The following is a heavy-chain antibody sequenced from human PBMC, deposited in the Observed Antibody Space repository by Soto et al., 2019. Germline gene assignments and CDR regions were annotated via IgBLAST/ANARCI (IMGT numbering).Heavy chain of an antibody. CDR3: ARGSSSWYFGGYYYMDV. J-gene: IGHJ6*03. D-gene: IGHD6-13*01. CDR2: ISYDGSNK. V-gene: IGHV3-30*04. CDR1: GFTFSSYA. Sequence: GGSLRLSCAASGFTFSSYAMHWVRQAPGKGLEWVAVISYDGSNKYYADSVKGRFTISRDNSKNTLYLQMNSLRAEDTAVYYCARGSSSWYFGGYYYMDVWGKGTTVTVSS.